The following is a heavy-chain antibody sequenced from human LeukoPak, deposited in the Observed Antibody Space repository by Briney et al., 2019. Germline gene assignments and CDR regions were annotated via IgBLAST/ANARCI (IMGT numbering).Heavy chain of an antibody. CDR3: ARGYYYGSGRPGDNWFDP. CDR1: GASMSRSDW. V-gene: IGHV4-4*02. Sequence: SETLSLTCAVSGASMSRSDWWTWVRPPPGKGLEWIGESPHSGGTNYKPSLGGRVTISFDKSKNQFSLNLSSVTAADTAVYYCARGYYYGSGRPGDNWFDPWGQGMLVTISA. CDR2: SPHSGGT. J-gene: IGHJ5*02. D-gene: IGHD3-10*01.